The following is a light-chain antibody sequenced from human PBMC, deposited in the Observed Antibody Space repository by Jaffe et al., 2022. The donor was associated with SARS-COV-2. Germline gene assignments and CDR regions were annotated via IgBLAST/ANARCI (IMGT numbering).Light chain of an antibody. CDR2: QNS. V-gene: IGLV3-25*03. CDR1: VLAKQY. Sequence: SYELTQPPSVSVSPGQTARITCSGDVLAKQYVHWYHQKAGQAPTLVIFQNSERPSGIPERFSGSISGTTATLTISGVRTEDEGDYYCQSADKSDTYFYVFGGGTKVSV. CDR3: QSADKSDTYFYV. J-gene: IGLJ1*01.